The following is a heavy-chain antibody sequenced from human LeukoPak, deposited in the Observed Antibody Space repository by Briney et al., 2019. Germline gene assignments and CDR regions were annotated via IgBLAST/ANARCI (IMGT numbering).Heavy chain of an antibody. CDR2: IIPILGIA. V-gene: IGHV1-69*02. CDR1: GGTFSSYT. CDR3: ARGAAAGTGNY. J-gene: IGHJ4*02. Sequence: SVKVSCKASGGTFSSYTISWLRQAPGQGLEWMGRIIPILGIANYAQKFQGRVTITADKSTSTAYMELSSLRSDDTAVYYCARGAAAGTGNYWGQGTLVTVSS. D-gene: IGHD6-13*01.